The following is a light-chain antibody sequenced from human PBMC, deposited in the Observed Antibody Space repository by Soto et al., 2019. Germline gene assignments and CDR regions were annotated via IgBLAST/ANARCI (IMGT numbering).Light chain of an antibody. CDR1: QTINKW. J-gene: IGKJ1*01. Sequence: MTQSPSTMSESVGHSPTITNESSQTINKWLAWYQQKPGKDPRLLIYTASTLESGVQSRFSGSGSGTEFTLTISSLQPDDFATYYRQEYNTYWMFGQGTQLEIK. CDR2: TAS. CDR3: QEYNTYWM. V-gene: IGKV1-5*01.